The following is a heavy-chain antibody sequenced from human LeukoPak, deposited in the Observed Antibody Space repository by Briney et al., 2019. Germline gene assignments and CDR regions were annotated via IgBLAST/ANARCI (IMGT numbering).Heavy chain of an antibody. CDR3: ATRRIYESSLDV. J-gene: IGHJ6*04. CDR1: GGSISSYY. CDR2: IHNSGST. V-gene: IGHV4-59*01. Sequence: SETLSLTCTVSGGSISSYYWTWIRQPPGKGLEWIGYIHNSGSTNYNLSVKSRVTISLDTSKNQFSLKLSSVTAADTAVYYCATRRIYESSLDVWGKGTTVTVSS. D-gene: IGHD3-22*01.